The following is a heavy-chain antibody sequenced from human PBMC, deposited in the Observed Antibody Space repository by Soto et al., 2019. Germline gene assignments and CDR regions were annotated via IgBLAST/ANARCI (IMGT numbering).Heavy chain of an antibody. CDR3: ARVAGVVVVAATV. CDR1: GESVNSGSYS. J-gene: IGHJ4*02. V-gene: IGHV4-61*01. CDR2: IYYSGST. D-gene: IGHD2-15*01. Sequence: PSWTMSLTCTGCGESVNSGSYSWCWIRQPPGKGLEWIGYIYYSGSTYYNPSLKSRVTISVDTSKNQFSLKLSSVTAADTAVYYCARVAGVVVVAATVWGQGTLVTVSS.